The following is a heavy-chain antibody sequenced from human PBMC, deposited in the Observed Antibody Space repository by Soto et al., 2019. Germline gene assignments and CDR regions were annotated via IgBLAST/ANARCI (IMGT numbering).Heavy chain of an antibody. J-gene: IGHJ4*02. CDR1: GGTFSSYA. CDR3: ARSTYYYDSSGHNY. D-gene: IGHD3-22*01. CDR2: IIPIFGTA. Sequence: GASVKVSCKASGGTFSSYAISWVRQAPGQGLEWMGGIIPIFGTANYAQKFQGRVTITADESTSTAYMELSSLRSEDTAVYYCARSTYYYDSSGHNYWGQGTLVTVSS. V-gene: IGHV1-69*13.